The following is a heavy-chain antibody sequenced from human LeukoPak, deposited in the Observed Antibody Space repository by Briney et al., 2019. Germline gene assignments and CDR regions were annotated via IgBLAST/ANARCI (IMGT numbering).Heavy chain of an antibody. Sequence: GGSLRLSCTASGFTFSNYIMNWVRQAPGQGLEWVSSISSSSTYIYYADSVRGRFTLSRDDAKNSLSLQMDSLTAEDTAVYYCARDVCSSINCYFDYWGQGTLVTVSS. CDR2: ISSSSTYI. D-gene: IGHD2-2*01. CDR3: ARDVCSSINCYFDY. J-gene: IGHJ4*02. V-gene: IGHV3-21*03. CDR1: GFTFSNYI.